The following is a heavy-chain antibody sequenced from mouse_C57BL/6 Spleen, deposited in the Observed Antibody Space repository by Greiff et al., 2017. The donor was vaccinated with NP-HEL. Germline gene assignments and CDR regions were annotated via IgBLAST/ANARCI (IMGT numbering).Heavy chain of an antibody. CDR1: GFSLTSYG. Sequence: VKLQQSGPGLVQPSQSLSITCTVSGFSLTSYGVHWVRQSPGKGLEWLGVIWSGGSTDYNAAFISRLSISKDNSKSQVFFKMNRLQADDTAIYYCARNPEDYYGSRYYFDYWGQGTTLTVSS. J-gene: IGHJ2*01. D-gene: IGHD1-1*01. V-gene: IGHV2-2*01. CDR2: IWSGGST. CDR3: ARNPEDYYGSRYYFDY.